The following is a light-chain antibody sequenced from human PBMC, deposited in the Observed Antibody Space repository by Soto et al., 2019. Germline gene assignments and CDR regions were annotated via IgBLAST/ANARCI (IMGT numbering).Light chain of an antibody. V-gene: IGKV1-5*01. CDR3: QQYNSYSWT. Sequence: DIQMTQSPSTLSASVGDRVTITCRASQSISSWLAWYQQKPGKAPKLLIYDASSLESGVPSRFXGSGSGTEFTLTISSLQPDDFATYYCQQYNSYSWTFGQGTKVEIK. J-gene: IGKJ1*01. CDR1: QSISSW. CDR2: DAS.